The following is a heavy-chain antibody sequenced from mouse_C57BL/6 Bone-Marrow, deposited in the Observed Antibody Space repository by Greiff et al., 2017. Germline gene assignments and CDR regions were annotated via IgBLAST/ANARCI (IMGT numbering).Heavy chain of an antibody. V-gene: IGHV5-12*01. CDR2: ISNGGGST. CDR3: ARRHFYDGRYFDV. Sequence: EVHLVESGGGLVQPGGSLKLSCAASGFTFSDYYMYWVRQTPEKRLEWVAYISNGGGSTYYPDTVKGRFTISRDNAKNTLYLQMSRLKSEDTAMYYCARRHFYDGRYFDVWGTGTTVTVYS. J-gene: IGHJ1*03. D-gene: IGHD2-3*01. CDR1: GFTFSDYY.